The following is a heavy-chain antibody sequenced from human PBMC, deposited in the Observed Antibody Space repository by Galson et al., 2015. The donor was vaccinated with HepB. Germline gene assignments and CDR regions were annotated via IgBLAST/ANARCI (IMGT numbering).Heavy chain of an antibody. V-gene: IGHV3-64D*06. D-gene: IGHD3-16*01. Sequence: APRLSCAASGFTFSSYAMHWVRQAPGKGLEYVSAISSNGGSTYYADSVKGRFTISRDNSKNTLYLQMSSLRAEDTAVYYCVKAISYDYVWGSFDYWGQGTLVAVSS. CDR3: VKAISYDYVWGSFDY. CDR2: ISSNGGST. J-gene: IGHJ4*02. CDR1: GFTFSSYA.